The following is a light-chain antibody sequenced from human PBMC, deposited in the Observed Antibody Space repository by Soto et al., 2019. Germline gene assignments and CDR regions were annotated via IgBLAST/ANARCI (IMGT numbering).Light chain of an antibody. CDR1: SSDVGAYNY. V-gene: IGLV2-14*01. CDR3: SSYTTSSTLV. J-gene: IGLJ3*02. CDR2: DVT. Sequence: QSALTQPASVSGSTGHSITISFTGTSSDVGAYNYVSWYQQLPDKAPKLMIYDVTYRPSGVSNRFAGSKSGNTASLTISGLQAEDEADYFCSSYTTSSTLVFGGGTKLTVL.